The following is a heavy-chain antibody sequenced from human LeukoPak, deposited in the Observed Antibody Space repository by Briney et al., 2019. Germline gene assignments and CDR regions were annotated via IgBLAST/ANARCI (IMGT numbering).Heavy chain of an antibody. Sequence: SETLSLTCAVYGGSFSGYYWSWIRQPPGKGLEWIGEINHSGSTNYNPSLKSRVTISVDTSKNQFSLELSSVTAADTAVYYCARGRGTVTRFYFDYWGQGTLVTVSS. D-gene: IGHD4-17*01. CDR3: ARGRGTVTRFYFDY. V-gene: IGHV4-34*01. J-gene: IGHJ4*02. CDR2: INHSGST. CDR1: GGSFSGYY.